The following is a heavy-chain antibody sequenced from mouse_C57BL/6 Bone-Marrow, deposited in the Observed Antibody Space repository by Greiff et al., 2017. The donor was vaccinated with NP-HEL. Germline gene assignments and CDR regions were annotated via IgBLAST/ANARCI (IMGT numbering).Heavy chain of an antibody. CDR1: GYTFTSYW. V-gene: IGHV1-64*01. CDR2: IHPNSGST. J-gene: IGHJ2*01. D-gene: IGHD1-1*01. CDR3: ARKDTTVVNFDY. Sequence: QVQLQQPGAELVKPGASVKLSCKASGYTFTSYWMHWVKQRPGQGLEWIGMIHPNSGSTNYNEKFKSKATLTVDKSSSTAYMQLSSLTSEDSAVYYSARKDTTVVNFDYWGQGTTLTVSS.